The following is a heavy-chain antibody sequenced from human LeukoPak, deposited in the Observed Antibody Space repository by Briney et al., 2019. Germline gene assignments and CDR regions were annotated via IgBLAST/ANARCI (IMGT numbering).Heavy chain of an antibody. CDR3: ARERGCGGDCFGFDP. Sequence: ASVKVSCKASGYTFTSYGISWVRQAPGQGLEWMGWISAYNGNTNYAQKLQGRVTMTTDTSTSTAYMELRSLRSDDTAVYYCARERGCGGDCFGFDPWGQGTLVTVSS. J-gene: IGHJ5*02. D-gene: IGHD2-21*01. CDR1: GYTFTSYG. CDR2: ISAYNGNT. V-gene: IGHV1-18*01.